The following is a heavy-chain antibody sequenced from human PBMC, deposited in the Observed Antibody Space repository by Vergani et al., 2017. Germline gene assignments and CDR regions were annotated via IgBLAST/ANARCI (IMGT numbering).Heavy chain of an antibody. CDR3: AKAVSVTSGSLQYNFYMDV. CDR1: GFSFSSHA. CDR2: ISNDGSKK. J-gene: IGHJ6*03. V-gene: IGHV3-30*18. Sequence: QVQLAESGGGRVQPGRSLRLSCAASGFSFSSHAIHWVRQAPGKGLEWVAVISNDGSKKYYADSVKGRFTISRDNYKNTLDLQMNSLRTQDTAVYYCAKAVSVTSGSLQYNFYMDVWGKGTTVTVS. D-gene: IGHD3-10*01.